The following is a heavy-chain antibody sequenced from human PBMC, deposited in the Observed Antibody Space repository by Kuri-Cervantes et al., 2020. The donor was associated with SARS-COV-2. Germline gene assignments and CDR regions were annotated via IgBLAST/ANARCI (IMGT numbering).Heavy chain of an antibody. D-gene: IGHD3-16*02. CDR1: GDSISSYY. Sequence: GSLRLSCSVSGDSISSYYWSWIRQPPGKGLEWIGYIYYSGSTNYNPSLKSRVTISVDTSKNQFSLKLSSVTAADTAVYYCARAPKGDYDYVWGSYRYYSYYFDYWGQGTLVTVSS. V-gene: IGHV4-59*01. J-gene: IGHJ4*02. CDR3: ARAPKGDYDYVWGSYRYYSYYFDY. CDR2: IYYSGST.